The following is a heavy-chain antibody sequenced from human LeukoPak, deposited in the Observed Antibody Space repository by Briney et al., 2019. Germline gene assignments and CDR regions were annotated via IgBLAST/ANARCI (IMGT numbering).Heavy chain of an antibody. V-gene: IGHV3-33*01. CDR2: IWYDGSNK. J-gene: IGHJ5*02. D-gene: IGHD2-15*01. CDR3: ARRYCSGGSCYSFRGDWFDP. CDR1: GFTFSSYG. Sequence: PGGSLRLSCAASGFTFSSYGMHWVRQAPGKGLEWVAVIWYDGSNKYYADSVKGRFTISRDNSKNTLYLQMNSLRAEDTAVYYCARRYCSGGSCYSFRGDWFDPWGQATLVTVSS.